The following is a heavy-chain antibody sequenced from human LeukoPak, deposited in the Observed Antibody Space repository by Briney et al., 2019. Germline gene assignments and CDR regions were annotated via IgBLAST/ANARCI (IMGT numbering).Heavy chain of an antibody. J-gene: IGHJ4*02. CDR1: GGSINSYY. D-gene: IGHD1-26*01. Sequence: SETLSLTCTVSGGSINSYYWSWIRQPPGKGLEWIGYIYYSGSTNYNPSLKSRVTISVDTSKNQFSLKLSSVTAADTAVYYCARLPSGSYYDGDDYWGQGTLVTVSS. V-gene: IGHV4-59*01. CDR2: IYYSGST. CDR3: ARLPSGSYYDGDDY.